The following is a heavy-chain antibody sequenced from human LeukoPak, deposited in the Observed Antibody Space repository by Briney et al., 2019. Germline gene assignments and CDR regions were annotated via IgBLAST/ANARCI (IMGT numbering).Heavy chain of an antibody. V-gene: IGHV4-4*07. CDR3: ARDRIITMVRGVIEWFDP. CDR1: GGSISSYY. J-gene: IGHJ5*02. D-gene: IGHD3-10*01. CDR2: IYTSGST. Sequence: SETLSLTCTVSGGSISSYYWSWIRQPAGKGLEWIGRIYTSGSTNYNPSLKSRVTISVDTSKNQFSLKLSSVTAADTAVYYCARDRIITMVRGVIEWFDPWGQGTLVTVSS.